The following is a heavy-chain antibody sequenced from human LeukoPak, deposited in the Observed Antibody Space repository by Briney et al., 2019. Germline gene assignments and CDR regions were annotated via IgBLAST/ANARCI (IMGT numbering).Heavy chain of an antibody. J-gene: IGHJ4*02. CDR3: AKEKLYCSSTSCSLDY. V-gene: IGHV3-30*02. CDR2: IRYDGSNK. CDR1: GFTFSSYG. D-gene: IGHD2-2*01. Sequence: PGGSLRLSCAASGFTFSSYGMHWVRQAPGKGLEWVAFIRYDGSNKYYADSVKGRFTISRDNSKNTLYLQMNSLRAEDTAVYYCAKEKLYCSSTSCSLDYWGQGTLVTVSS.